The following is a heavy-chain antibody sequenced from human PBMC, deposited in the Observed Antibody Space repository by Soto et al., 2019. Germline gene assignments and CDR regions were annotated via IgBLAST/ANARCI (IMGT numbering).Heavy chain of an antibody. CDR2: ISGTSAGAGT. CDR3: AKGRGSGPPYYFDY. J-gene: IGHJ4*02. CDR1: GFTFTTYA. V-gene: IGHV3-23*01. D-gene: IGHD6-25*01. Sequence: EVQLLESGGGLVQPGGSLRLSCAASGFTFTTYAMSWVRQAPGKGLEWVSVISGTSAGAGTSYADSVQGRLTISRDNSKNTLELQMNSLRAEDTAVYYCAKGRGSGPPYYFDYWGQGTLVTVSS.